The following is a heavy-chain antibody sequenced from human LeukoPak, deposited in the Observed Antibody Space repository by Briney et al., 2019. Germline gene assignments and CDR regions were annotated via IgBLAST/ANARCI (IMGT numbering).Heavy chain of an antibody. CDR2: INHSGST. V-gene: IGHV4-38-2*02. CDR3: ARGSNYGDYPFDY. J-gene: IGHJ4*02. Sequence: SETLSLTCTVSGYSISSGYYWGWIRQPPGKGLEWIGEINHSGSTNYNPSLKGRVTISVDTSKNQFSLKLSSVTAADTAVYYCARGSNYGDYPFDYWGQGTLVTVSS. CDR1: GYSISSGYY. D-gene: IGHD4-17*01.